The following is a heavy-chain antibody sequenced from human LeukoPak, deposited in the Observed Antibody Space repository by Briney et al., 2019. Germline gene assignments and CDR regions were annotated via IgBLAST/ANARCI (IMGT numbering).Heavy chain of an antibody. CDR2: IYPGDSDT. CDR3: ARGIAGYNSRGFDY. J-gene: IGHJ4*02. CDR1: GYLFSNYW. Sequence: GESLKISCKGSGYLFSNYWIAWVRQMPGKGLEWMGIIYPGDSDTRYSPSFQGQVTISADKSIGTASLQWSSLKASDTAIYYCARGIAGYNSRGFDYWGQGTLVTVSS. D-gene: IGHD3-10*01. V-gene: IGHV5-51*01.